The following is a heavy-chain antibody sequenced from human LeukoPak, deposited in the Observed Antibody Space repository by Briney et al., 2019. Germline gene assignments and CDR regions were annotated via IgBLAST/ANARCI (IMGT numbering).Heavy chain of an antibody. D-gene: IGHD6-19*01. Sequence: GGSLRLSCAASGFTFSSHSMNWVRQAPGKGLEWVSSISSSSSYIYYADSVKGRFTISRDNAKNSLYLQMNSLRAEDTAVYYCAILSSGVDYWGQGTLVTVSS. CDR1: GFTFSSHS. CDR2: ISSSSSYI. J-gene: IGHJ4*02. V-gene: IGHV3-21*01. CDR3: AILSSGVDY.